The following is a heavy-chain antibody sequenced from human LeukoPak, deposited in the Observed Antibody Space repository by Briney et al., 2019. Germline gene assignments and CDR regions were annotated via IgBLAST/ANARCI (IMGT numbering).Heavy chain of an antibody. Sequence: GGSLRLSCAASGFTFSSYSMNWVRQAPGKGLEWVSYISSSSSTIYYADSVKGRFTISRDNAKNSLYLQMNSLKAEDTAVYYCARERTTYYDFWSGYTARSDGMDVWGQGTTVTVSS. J-gene: IGHJ6*02. V-gene: IGHV3-48*01. CDR3: ARERTTYYDFWSGYTARSDGMDV. CDR1: GFTFSSYS. D-gene: IGHD3-3*01. CDR2: ISSSSSTI.